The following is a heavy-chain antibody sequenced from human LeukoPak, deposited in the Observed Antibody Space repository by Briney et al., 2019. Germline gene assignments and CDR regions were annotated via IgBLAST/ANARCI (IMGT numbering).Heavy chain of an antibody. J-gene: IGHJ4*02. Sequence: SETLSLPCTVSGGPIRLYYWSGSRQPPGKGLEWIGYVHYSGSTKYNPSLKSRATISLDTSKNQFSLRLSSVSAADTAVYYCARHYESTRTAGFDYWGQGTLVTVSS. CDR1: GGPIRLYY. CDR3: ARHYESTRTAGFDY. CDR2: VHYSGST. V-gene: IGHV4-59*08. D-gene: IGHD2-21*02.